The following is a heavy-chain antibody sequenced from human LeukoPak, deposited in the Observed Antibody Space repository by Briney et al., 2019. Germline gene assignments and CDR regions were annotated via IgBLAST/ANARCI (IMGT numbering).Heavy chain of an antibody. J-gene: IGHJ3*02. Sequence: GGSPRLSCAASGFTVSSNYMSWVRQAPGKGLEWVSVIYSGGRTYYTDSVKGRFTISRDNSKNTPYLQMNSLRAEDTAVYYCARETLTGYPTFDIWGHGTMVTAS. D-gene: IGHD3-9*01. V-gene: IGHV3-66*01. CDR3: ARETLTGYPTFDI. CDR1: GFTVSSNY. CDR2: IYSGGRT.